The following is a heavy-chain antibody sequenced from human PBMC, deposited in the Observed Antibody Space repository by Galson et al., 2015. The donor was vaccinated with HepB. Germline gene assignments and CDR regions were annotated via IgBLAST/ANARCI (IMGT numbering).Heavy chain of an antibody. CDR2: IYCSGST. CDR3: ARDGGGLVGISFDY. CDR1: GGSISSSSYF. Sequence: ETLSLTCTVSGGSISSSSYFWGWIRQPPGKGLEWIGSIYCSGSTYYNPSLKSRVTISVDTSKNQFSLRLTSVTAADTAVYYCARDGGGLVGISFDYWGQGTLVTVSS. J-gene: IGHJ4*02. V-gene: IGHV4-39*02. D-gene: IGHD1-26*01.